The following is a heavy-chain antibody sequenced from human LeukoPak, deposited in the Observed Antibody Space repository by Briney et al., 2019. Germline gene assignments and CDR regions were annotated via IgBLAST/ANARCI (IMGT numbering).Heavy chain of an antibody. CDR2: IYSGGST. D-gene: IGHD6-13*01. CDR1: GFTVSSNY. Sequence: GGSLRLSCAASGFTVSSNYMNWVRQAPGKGLEWVSVIYSGGSTYHADSVKGRFTISRDNSKNTLYLQMNSLRAEDTAVYYCARDLGAAGSNYYYYMDVWGKGTTVTVSS. J-gene: IGHJ6*03. CDR3: ARDLGAAGSNYYYYMDV. V-gene: IGHV3-53*05.